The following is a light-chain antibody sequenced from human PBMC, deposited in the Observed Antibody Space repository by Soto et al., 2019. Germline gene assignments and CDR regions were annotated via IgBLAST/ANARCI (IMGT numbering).Light chain of an antibody. J-gene: IGLJ2*01. CDR3: CSYAGGSTLI. V-gene: IGLV2-23*02. CDR2: EVN. Sequence: QSVLTQPASVSGSPGQSITISCTGTNGDVGSYDLVSWYQQYPGKAPKLIIYEVNKRPSGVSNRFSGAKSGNTAALTISGVQTEDEADYDCCSYAGGSTLIFGGGTKLTVL. CDR1: NGDVGSYDL.